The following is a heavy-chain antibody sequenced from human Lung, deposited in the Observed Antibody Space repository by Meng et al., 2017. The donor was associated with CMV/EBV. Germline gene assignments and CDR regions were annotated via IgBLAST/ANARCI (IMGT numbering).Heavy chain of an antibody. CDR2: IHHSGSA. Sequence: GAGLVYPYQALSRTCTGSWCSMGSGNYYWSWIRQPPGKGLEWIGYIHHSGSAYYNPSLKSRVSISVDKSKNQFSLNLNSMTAADTAVYYCASFDHIPRRNYFDYWDQGTLVTVSS. CDR1: WCSMGSGNYY. V-gene: IGHV4-30-4*01. D-gene: IGHD2-21*01. CDR3: ASFDHIPRRNYFDY. J-gene: IGHJ4*02.